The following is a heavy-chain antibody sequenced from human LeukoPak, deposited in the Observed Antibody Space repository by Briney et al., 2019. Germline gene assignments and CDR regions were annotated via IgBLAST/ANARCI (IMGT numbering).Heavy chain of an antibody. CDR2: ISGRGGST. V-gene: IGHV3-23*01. CDR3: AKDFLYYYDSSGTPNAFDI. CDR1: GFTFSSYA. Sequence: GGSLRLSCAASGFTFSSYAMSWVRQAPGEGLEWFSAISGRGGSTYYADSVKGRFTISRDNSKNTLYLQMNSLRAEDTAVYYCAKDFLYYYDSSGTPNAFDIWGQGTMVTVSS. J-gene: IGHJ3*02. D-gene: IGHD3-22*01.